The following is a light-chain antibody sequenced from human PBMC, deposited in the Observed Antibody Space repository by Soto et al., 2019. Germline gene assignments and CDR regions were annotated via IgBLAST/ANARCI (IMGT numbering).Light chain of an antibody. CDR1: QSVGSNY. CDR3: QQYGSSPWT. J-gene: IGKJ1*01. V-gene: IGKV3-20*01. Sequence: EIVMTQSPATLSVVPGERATLSCRASQSVGSNYLAWYQQKPGQAPRLLIYGASSRATAVPARFSGSGSETEFTLTISRLEPEDFAVYYCQQYGSSPWTFGQGTKVDIK. CDR2: GAS.